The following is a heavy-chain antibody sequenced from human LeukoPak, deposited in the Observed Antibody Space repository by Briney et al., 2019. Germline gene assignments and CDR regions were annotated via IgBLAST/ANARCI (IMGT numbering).Heavy chain of an antibody. CDR3: AKDGAYGPGAFDI. V-gene: IGHV3-23*01. D-gene: IGHD3-10*01. CDR2: ISGSGGST. J-gene: IGHJ3*02. Sequence: PGGSLRLSCAASGFSFSSYGMSWVRQAPGKGLEWVSAISGSGGSTYYADSVKGRFTISRDNSKNTLYLQMNSLRAEDTAVYYCAKDGAYGPGAFDIWGQGTMVTVSS. CDR1: GFSFSSYG.